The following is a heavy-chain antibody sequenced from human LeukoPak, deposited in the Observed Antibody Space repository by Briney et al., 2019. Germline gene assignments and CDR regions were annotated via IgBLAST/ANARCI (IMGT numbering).Heavy chain of an antibody. CDR2: VSYDGSKK. Sequence: GGSLRLSCAASGFTFSSYGMHWVRQPPGKGLEWVGFVSYDGSKKFYADSVKGRFTISRDNAKNSLFLQMNGLRDEDTALYYCARERVIAAAGDGFDSWGQGTLVTVSS. V-gene: IGHV3-30*03. CDR3: ARERVIAAAGDGFDS. D-gene: IGHD2-21*01. J-gene: IGHJ4*02. CDR1: GFTFSSYG.